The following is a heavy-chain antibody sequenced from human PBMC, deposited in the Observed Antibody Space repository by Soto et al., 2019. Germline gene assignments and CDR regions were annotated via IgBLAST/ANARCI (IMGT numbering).Heavy chain of an antibody. CDR3: AHSTLSAVGPYKS. CDR1: GFSLSTEGVS. Sequence: QITLEESGPTLVKPTQTLMLTCTFSGFSLSTEGVSVGWIRQPPGKALEWLAIIYWDGDRRYSPSVKNRLIISKVSSNAQLVFTTNDMDPNATAKYYCAHSTLSAVGPYKSWGQGILVTVSA. V-gene: IGHV2-5*02. D-gene: IGHD6-13*01. CDR2: IYWDGDR. J-gene: IGHJ5*02.